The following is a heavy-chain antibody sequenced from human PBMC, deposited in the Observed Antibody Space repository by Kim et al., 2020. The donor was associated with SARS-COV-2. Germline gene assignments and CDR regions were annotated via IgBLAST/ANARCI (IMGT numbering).Heavy chain of an antibody. Sequence: ASVKVSCKASGYTFTGYYMHWVRQAPGQGLEWMGWINPNSGGTNYAQKFQGRVTMTRDTSISTAYMELSRLRSDDTAVYYCARYHYSTQKAGMDVWGQGTTVTVSS. D-gene: IGHD4-4*01. CDR3: ARYHYSTQKAGMDV. CDR2: INPNSGGT. CDR1: GYTFTGYY. V-gene: IGHV1-2*02. J-gene: IGHJ6*02.